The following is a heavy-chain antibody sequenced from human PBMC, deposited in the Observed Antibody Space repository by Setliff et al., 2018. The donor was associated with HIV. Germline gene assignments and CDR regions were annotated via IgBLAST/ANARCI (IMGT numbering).Heavy chain of an antibody. CDR2: VVPTIHEA. J-gene: IGHJ1*01. Sequence: SVKVSCKASGVTFNYSFITWVRQAPGQGLEWMGGVVPTIHEATYAQKFQGRVTITADESATTVYMEMSGLTSGDTAIYYCARGADASGYFYREYFKHWGQGTLVTVSS. CDR3: ARGADASGYFYREYFKH. V-gene: IGHV1-69*13. D-gene: IGHD3-22*01. CDR1: GVTFNYSF.